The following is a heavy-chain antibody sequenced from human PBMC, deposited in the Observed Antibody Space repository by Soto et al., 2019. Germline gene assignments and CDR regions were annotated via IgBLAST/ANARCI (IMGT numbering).Heavy chain of an antibody. J-gene: IGHJ6*04. V-gene: IGHV4-59*11. CDR3: ARALQEGYYDFWSGYYTNYYGMDV. CDR2: IYYSGST. Sequence: SETPSLTCNVSGGSISSHHCSWIRQPRGTGLEWIGYIYYSGSTNYNPSLKSRVTISVDTSKNQFSLKLSSVTAADTAVYYCARALQEGYYDFWSGYYTNYYGMDVWGEGTTVTVSS. D-gene: IGHD3-3*01. CDR1: GGSISSHH.